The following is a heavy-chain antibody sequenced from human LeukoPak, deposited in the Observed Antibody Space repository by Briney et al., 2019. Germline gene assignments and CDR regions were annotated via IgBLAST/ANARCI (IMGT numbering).Heavy chain of an antibody. CDR3: ARDRITIFGVVIIDHYGMDV. CDR1: GGSISSYY. V-gene: IGHV4-4*07. CDR2: IYTSGST. J-gene: IGHJ6*02. Sequence: SETLSLTCTVSGGSISSYYWSWIRQPAGKGLEWIGRIYTSGSTNYNPSLKSRVTISVDTSKNQFSLKLSSVTAADTAVYYCARDRITIFGVVIIDHYGMDVWGQGTTVTVSS. D-gene: IGHD3-3*01.